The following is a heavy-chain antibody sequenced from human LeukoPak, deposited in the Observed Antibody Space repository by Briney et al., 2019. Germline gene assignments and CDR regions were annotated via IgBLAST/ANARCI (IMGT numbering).Heavy chain of an antibody. V-gene: IGHV1-69*04. CDR2: IIPILGIA. Sequence: SVKVSCKDSRGTFRSYAISWVRQAPGQGLEWMGRIIPILGIANYAQKFQGRVTITADKSTSTAYMELSSLRSEDTAGYYCATIETTGPSNSIVVVDYWGQGTLVTVSS. CDR1: RGTFRSYA. J-gene: IGHJ4*02. CDR3: ATIETTGPSNSIVVVDY. D-gene: IGHD3-22*01.